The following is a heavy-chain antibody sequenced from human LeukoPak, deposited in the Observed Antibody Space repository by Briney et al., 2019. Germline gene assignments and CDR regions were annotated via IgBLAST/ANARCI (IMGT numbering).Heavy chain of an antibody. CDR2: IFYSGKT. D-gene: IGHD2-2*03. Sequence: SETLSLTCSVSNGPMTSDSYYWAWVRQPPGKGLEWIGSIFYSGKTYYSASLKSRVTVSLDTSKKNFSLRLTSMTAADTAVYYCARLWIVATWFDAWGQGVLVTVSS. V-gene: IGHV4-39*02. CDR1: NGPMTSDSYY. J-gene: IGHJ5*02. CDR3: ARLWIVATWFDA.